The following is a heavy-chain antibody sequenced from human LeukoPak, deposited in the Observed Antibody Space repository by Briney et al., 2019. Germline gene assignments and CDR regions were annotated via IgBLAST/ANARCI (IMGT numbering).Heavy chain of an antibody. V-gene: IGHV3-11*01. J-gene: IGHJ3*02. CDR3: ARDDMLERPSFDI. Sequence: SGGSLRLSCAASGFPFSDYYVSWIRHAPGEGLEWISYIRYTAADIYYADSVKGRFTISRDNAKKSLYLQMNLLRADDTPVYYCARDDMLERPSFDIWGQGAMVTVSS. D-gene: IGHD1-1*01. CDR2: IRYTAADI. CDR1: GFPFSDYY.